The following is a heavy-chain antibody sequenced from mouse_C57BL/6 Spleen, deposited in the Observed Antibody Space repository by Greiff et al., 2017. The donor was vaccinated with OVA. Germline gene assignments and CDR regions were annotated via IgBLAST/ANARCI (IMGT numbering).Heavy chain of an antibody. J-gene: IGHJ1*03. CDR2: IDPSDSST. Sequence: QVHVKQPGAELVKPGASVKLSCKASGYTFTSYWMQWVKQRPGQGLEWIGEIDPSDSSTNYNQKFKGKATLTVDTSSSTAYMQLSSLTSEDAAVYYCARGIRREYFDVWGTGTTVTVSS. V-gene: IGHV1-50*01. D-gene: IGHD2-12*01. CDR1: GYTFTSYW. CDR3: ARGIRREYFDV.